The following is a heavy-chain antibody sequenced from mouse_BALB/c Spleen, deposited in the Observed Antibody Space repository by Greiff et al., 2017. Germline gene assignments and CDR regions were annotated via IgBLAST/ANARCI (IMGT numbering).Heavy chain of an antibody. CDR2: ISSGGST. CDR1: GFTFSSYA. D-gene: IGHD2-1*01. V-gene: IGHV5-6-5*01. J-gene: IGHJ2*01. Sequence: EVMLVESGGGLVKPGGSLKLSCAASGFTFSSYAMSWVRQTPEKRLEWVASISSGGSTYYPDSVKGRFTISRDNARNILYLQMSSLRSEDTAMYYCARDYGNSYYFDYWGQGTTLTVSS. CDR3: ARDYGNSYYFDY.